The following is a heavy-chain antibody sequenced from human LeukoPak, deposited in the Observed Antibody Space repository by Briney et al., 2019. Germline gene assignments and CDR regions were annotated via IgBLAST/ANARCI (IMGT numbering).Heavy chain of an antibody. J-gene: IGHJ4*02. Sequence: GRSPRLSSAASGFTFSSYAMHWVRQAPGKGLEWVAVISYDGSNKYYADSVKGRFTISRDNSKNTLYLQMNSLRAEDTAVYYCARDKFRRRSSGYSRILDYWGQGTLVTVSS. CDR3: ARDKFRRRSSGYSRILDY. V-gene: IGHV3-30*04. CDR1: GFTFSSYA. CDR2: ISYDGSNK. D-gene: IGHD3-22*01.